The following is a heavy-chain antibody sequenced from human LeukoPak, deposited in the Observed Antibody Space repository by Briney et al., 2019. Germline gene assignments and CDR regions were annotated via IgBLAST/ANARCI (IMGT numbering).Heavy chain of an antibody. V-gene: IGHV4-59*11. J-gene: IGHJ5*02. CDR1: GGSISSHY. CDR3: AARQLYCSSTSCYFDP. CDR2: IYYSGST. D-gene: IGHD2-2*01. Sequence: PSETLSLTCTVSGGSISSHYWSWIRQPPGKGLEWIGYIYYSGSTNYNPSLKSRVTISVDTSKNQFSLKLSSVTAADTAVYYCAARQLYCSSTSCYFDPWDQGTLVTVSS.